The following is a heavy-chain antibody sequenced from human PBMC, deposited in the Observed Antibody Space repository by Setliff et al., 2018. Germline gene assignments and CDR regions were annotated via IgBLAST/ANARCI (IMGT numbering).Heavy chain of an antibody. CDR2: VYYSGYT. Sequence: PSETLSLTCTVSGGSVSSTSHYWGWIRQAPGKGMEWIGSVYYSGYTYSKPSLRSRVSMSVDASKNQFSLKLASVTAADTAVYYCGRVDFTMIQGVVGHWGQGTLVTVSS. CDR1: GGSVSSTSHY. V-gene: IGHV4-39*07. D-gene: IGHD3-10*01. CDR3: GRVDFTMIQGVVGH. J-gene: IGHJ1*01.